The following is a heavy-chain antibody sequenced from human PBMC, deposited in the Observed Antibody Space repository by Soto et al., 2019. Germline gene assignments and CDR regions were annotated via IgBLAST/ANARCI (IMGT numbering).Heavy chain of an antibody. CDR3: ARDLGQQLVDY. J-gene: IGHJ4*02. D-gene: IGHD6-13*01. CDR2: ISAYNGNK. Sequence: ASVKVSCKASGYSFTSYGISWVRQAPGQGLEWMGWISAYNGNKKYVQKLQGRVTMTTDTSTSTAYMELRSLRSDDTAVYYCARDLGQQLVDYWGQGTQVTVSS. V-gene: IGHV1-18*01. CDR1: GYSFTSYG.